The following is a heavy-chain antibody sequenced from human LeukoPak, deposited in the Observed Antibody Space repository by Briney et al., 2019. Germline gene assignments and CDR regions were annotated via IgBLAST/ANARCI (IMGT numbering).Heavy chain of an antibody. J-gene: IGHJ4*02. Sequence: RTGGSLRLSCAASGFTFSDAWLNWVRQTPEKGLEWVARIKRQTEGWAKDYAAPVKGRFTISRDDSKSTVYLQMNSLEIEDTAVYYCPRNADHDWWGQGTLVTVSS. CDR1: GFTFSDAW. CDR3: PRNADHDW. V-gene: IGHV3-15*01. CDR2: IKRQTEGWAK. D-gene: IGHD1-14*01.